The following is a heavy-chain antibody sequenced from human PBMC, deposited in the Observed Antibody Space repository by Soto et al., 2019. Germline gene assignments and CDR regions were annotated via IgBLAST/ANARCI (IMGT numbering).Heavy chain of an antibody. J-gene: IGHJ6*02. D-gene: IGHD3-22*01. V-gene: IGHV5-10-1*01. Sequence: GESLKISCKGSGYSFTSYWISWVRQMPGKGLEWMGRIDPSDSYTNYSPSFQGHVTISADKSISTAYLQWSSLKASDTAMYYCARFPFDSSGYYGDYYYYYGMDVWGQGTTVTVSS. CDR1: GYSFTSYW. CDR3: ARFPFDSSGYYGDYYYYYGMDV. CDR2: IDPSDSYT.